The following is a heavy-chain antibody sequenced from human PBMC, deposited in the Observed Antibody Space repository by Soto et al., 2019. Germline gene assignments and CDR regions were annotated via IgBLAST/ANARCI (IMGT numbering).Heavy chain of an antibody. V-gene: IGHV1-18*01. J-gene: IGHJ4*02. D-gene: IGHD6-13*01. CDR2: ISAYNGNT. Sequence: QVQLVQSGAEVKKPGASVKVSCKASGYTFTNYAFSWVRQAPGQGLEWMGWISAYNGNTNYPQKLQGRVTMTTDTSTSTAFMELRSLRSDDTAVYYCARDLAAAGPFDYWGQGTLVTVSS. CDR3: ARDLAAAGPFDY. CDR1: GYTFTNYA.